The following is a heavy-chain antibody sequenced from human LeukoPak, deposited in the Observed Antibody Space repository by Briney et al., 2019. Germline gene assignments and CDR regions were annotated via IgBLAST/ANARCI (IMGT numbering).Heavy chain of an antibody. CDR2: ISFSSSTI. J-gene: IGHJ4*02. V-gene: IGHV3-48*04. CDR3: ARKVGKYSGWYNY. D-gene: IGHD6-19*01. Sequence: GGSLRLSCAASGFSFSTNSMNWVRQAPGKGLEWVSYISFSSSTIYYADSVKGRFTISRDNAKNFLYLQMNSLRAEDTAMYYCARKVGKYSGWYNYWGQGTLVTVSS. CDR1: GFSFSTNS.